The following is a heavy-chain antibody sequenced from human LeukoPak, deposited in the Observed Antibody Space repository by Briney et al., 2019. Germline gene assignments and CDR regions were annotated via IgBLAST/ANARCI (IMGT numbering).Heavy chain of an antibody. J-gene: IGHJ5*02. V-gene: IGHV1-2*02. CDR1: GYDFSVLY. Sequence: GASVKVSCKASGYDFSVLYFHWVRQAPGQGLEWMGWINPYSGASIYAQKFQGRVTMETSSSTVYMQLSRLRYDDTAVYYCATASVTRMRDPWGQGTLVTVSS. CDR2: INPYSGAS. CDR3: ATASVTRMRDP.